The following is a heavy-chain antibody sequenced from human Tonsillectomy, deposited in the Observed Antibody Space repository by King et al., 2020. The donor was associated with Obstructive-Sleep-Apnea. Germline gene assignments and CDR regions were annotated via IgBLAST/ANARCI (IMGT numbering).Heavy chain of an antibody. V-gene: IGHV5-10-1*01. J-gene: IGHJ4*02. Sequence: VQLGESGAEVKKPGESLRISCKGSVYLLTSYRSTWGRQMPGKGLEGIGTVVPSDFYLNYSPSFQSHVTILADRSITTASLQWSSLKASVTAIYYCARLEVTEVALYWGQGTLVTVAS. CDR3: ARLEVTEVALY. CDR2: VVPSDFYL. CDR1: VYLLTSYR.